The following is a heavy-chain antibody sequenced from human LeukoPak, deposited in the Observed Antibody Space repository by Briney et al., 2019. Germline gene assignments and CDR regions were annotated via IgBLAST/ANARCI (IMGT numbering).Heavy chain of an antibody. Sequence: PGGSLRLSCAASGFTFSSYAMSWVRQAPGKGLEWASTISGSGSSTYYADSVKGRFTISRDNSKNTLYLQMNSLRAEDTAVYYCAKDGDYYGSGSSDYWGQGTLVTVSS. V-gene: IGHV3-23*01. J-gene: IGHJ4*02. CDR2: ISGSGSST. D-gene: IGHD3-10*01. CDR1: GFTFSSYA. CDR3: AKDGDYYGSGSSDY.